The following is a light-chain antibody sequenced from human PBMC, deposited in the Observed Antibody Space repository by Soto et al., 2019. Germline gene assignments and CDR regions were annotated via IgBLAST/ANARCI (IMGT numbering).Light chain of an antibody. J-gene: IGLJ1*01. Sequence: QSALTQPASLSGSPGQSITIPCTGTSSDVGRYNFVSWYQQHPGKAPKLMIYDVSNRPSGISNRFSGSKSGNTASLTISGLQPEDEADYYCSSYTSSSTRVFGTGTKLTVL. V-gene: IGLV2-14*01. CDR3: SSYTSSSTRV. CDR2: DVS. CDR1: SSDVGRYNF.